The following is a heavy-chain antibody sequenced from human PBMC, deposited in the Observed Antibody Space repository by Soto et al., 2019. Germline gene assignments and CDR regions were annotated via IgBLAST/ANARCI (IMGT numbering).Heavy chain of an antibody. CDR1: GFTFSSYS. V-gene: IGHV3-48*02. CDR3: ARKGVAFDY. J-gene: IGHJ4*02. CDR2: ISTTSSSI. Sequence: GGSLRLSCAASGFTFSSYSMNWVRQAPGKGLEWISYISTTSSSIYYADSVKGRFTISRDNAKNSLFLQMNSLRDEDTAVYYCARKGVAFDYWGQGALVTVAS. D-gene: IGHD3-3*01.